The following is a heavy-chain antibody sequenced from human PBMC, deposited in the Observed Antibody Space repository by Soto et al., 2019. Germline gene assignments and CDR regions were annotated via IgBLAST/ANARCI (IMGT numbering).Heavy chain of an antibody. Sequence: PSETLSLTCTVSGGSFSSGGYYWSWIRQHPGKGLEWIGYIYYSGSTYYNPTLKSRVSISVDTSKNHFSLKLTSVTAADTAMYYCARGELANYYYYYMDVWGKGITVTVSS. CDR1: GGSFSSGGYY. V-gene: IGHV4-31*03. D-gene: IGHD1-26*01. CDR2: IYYSGST. CDR3: ARGELANYYYYYMDV. J-gene: IGHJ6*03.